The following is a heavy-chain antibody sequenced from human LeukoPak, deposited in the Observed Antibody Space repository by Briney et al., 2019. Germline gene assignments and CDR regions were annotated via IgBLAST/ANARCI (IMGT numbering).Heavy chain of an antibody. CDR1: GFTFSSYW. Sequence: GGSLRLSCVATGFTFSSYWMSWVRQAPGKGLEWVANIKQDGSEKYYVDSVKGRFTISRDNAKNSLDLQMNSLRAEDTAVYYCARIRFLEANFDYWAREPWSPSPQ. J-gene: IGHJ4*02. D-gene: IGHD3-3*01. CDR2: IKQDGSEK. CDR3: ARIRFLEANFDY. V-gene: IGHV3-7*01.